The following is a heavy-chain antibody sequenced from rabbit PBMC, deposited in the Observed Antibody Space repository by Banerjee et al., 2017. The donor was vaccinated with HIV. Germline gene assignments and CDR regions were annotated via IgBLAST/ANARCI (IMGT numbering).Heavy chain of an antibody. V-gene: IGHV1S45*01. Sequence: QEQLVESGGGLVQPEGSLTLSCKASGFSFSNKYVMCWVRQAPGKGLEWIACINTSSGNTGYASWAKGRFTISQTSWTTVTLQMTSLTAADTATYFCARLNGDSGYGVDVWGPGTLVTVS. D-gene: IGHD1-1*01. CDR3: ARLNGDSGYGVDV. CDR1: GFSFSNKYV. J-gene: IGHJ6*01. CDR2: INTSSGNT.